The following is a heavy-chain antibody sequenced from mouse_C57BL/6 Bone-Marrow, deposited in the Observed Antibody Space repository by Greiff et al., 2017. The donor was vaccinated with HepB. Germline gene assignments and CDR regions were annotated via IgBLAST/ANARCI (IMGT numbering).Heavy chain of an antibody. D-gene: IGHD1-1*01. Sequence: EVKLEESGPGLVKPSQSLSLTCSVTGYSITSGYYWNWIRQFPGNKLEWMGYISYDGSNNYNPSLKNRISITRDTSKNQFFLKLNSVTTEDTATYYCAGGYYGSAWFAYWGQGTLVTVSA. V-gene: IGHV3-6*01. CDR3: AGGYYGSAWFAY. CDR1: GYSITSGYY. J-gene: IGHJ3*01. CDR2: ISYDGSN.